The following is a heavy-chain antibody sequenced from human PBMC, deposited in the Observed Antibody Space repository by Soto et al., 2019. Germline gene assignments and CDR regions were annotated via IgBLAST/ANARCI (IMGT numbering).Heavy chain of an antibody. D-gene: IGHD3-10*01. CDR1: GLTFSSYA. CDR3: AKVYGLFGSGSYSGAFDI. CDR2: ISGSGGST. Sequence: EVQLLESGGGLIQPGGSLRLSCAASGLTFSSYAMSWVRQAPGKGLEWVSAISGSGGSTYYADSVKGRFTISRDNSKKRXXRQMNSLRAEDTAVYYCAKVYGLFGSGSYSGAFDIWGRGTMVTVSS. J-gene: IGHJ3*02. V-gene: IGHV3-23*01.